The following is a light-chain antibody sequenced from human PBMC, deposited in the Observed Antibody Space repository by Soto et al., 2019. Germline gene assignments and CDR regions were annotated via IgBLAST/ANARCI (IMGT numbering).Light chain of an antibody. CDR2: AAS. V-gene: IGKV1-27*01. Sequence: DIQMTQSPSSLSASVGDRVAITCRASQGIYNYLGWFQQKPGKVPKLLIYAASIVQSGVSPRFSGSGSGTDFTLTISSLQPEDVGTYYCLNYKGVPFTFGPGTKLEIK. CDR1: QGIYNY. CDR3: LNYKGVPFT. J-gene: IGKJ3*01.